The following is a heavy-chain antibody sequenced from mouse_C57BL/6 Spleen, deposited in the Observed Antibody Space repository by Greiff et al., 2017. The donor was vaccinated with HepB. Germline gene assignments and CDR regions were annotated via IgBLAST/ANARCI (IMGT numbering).Heavy chain of an antibody. D-gene: IGHD2-2*01. CDR1: GYAFTNYL. V-gene: IGHV1-54*01. J-gene: IGHJ2*01. Sequence: QVHVKQSGAELVRPGTSVKVSCKASGYAFTNYLIEWVKQRPGQGLEWIGVINPGSGGTNYNEKFKGKATLTADKSSSTAYMQLSSLTSEDSAVYFCARVDYYGYDGDYWGQGTTLTVSS. CDR3: ARVDYYGYDGDY. CDR2: INPGSGGT.